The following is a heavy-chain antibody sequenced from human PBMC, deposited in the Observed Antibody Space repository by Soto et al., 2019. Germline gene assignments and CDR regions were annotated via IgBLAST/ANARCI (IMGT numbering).Heavy chain of an antibody. J-gene: IGHJ4*02. D-gene: IGHD2-15*01. Sequence: GASVKVSCKASGGTFSSYTISWVRQAPGQGLEWMGRIIPILGIANYAQKFQGRVTITADKSTSTAYMELSSLRSEDTAVYYCASLNDRAATARHFDYWGQGTLVTVSS. CDR3: ASLNDRAATARHFDY. CDR2: IIPILGIA. V-gene: IGHV1-69*02. CDR1: GGTFSSYT.